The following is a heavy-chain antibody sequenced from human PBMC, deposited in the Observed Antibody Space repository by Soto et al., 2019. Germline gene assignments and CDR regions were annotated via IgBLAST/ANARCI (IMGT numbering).Heavy chain of an antibody. CDR2: INPNSGGT. CDR3: ARGGSYDFWSGYYTGYGMDV. Sequence: ASVKVSCKASGYTFTGYYMHWVRQAPGQGLEWMGWINPNSGGTNYAQKFQGWVTMTRDTSISTAYMELSRLRSDDTAVYYCARGGSYDFWSGYYTGYGMDVWGQGTTVTVSS. CDR1: GYTFTGYY. J-gene: IGHJ6*02. D-gene: IGHD3-3*01. V-gene: IGHV1-2*04.